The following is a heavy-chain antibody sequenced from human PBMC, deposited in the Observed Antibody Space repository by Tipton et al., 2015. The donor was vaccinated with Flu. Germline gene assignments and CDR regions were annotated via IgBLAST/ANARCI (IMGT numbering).Heavy chain of an antibody. CDR1: GVDFPDYY. Sequence: QLVQSGGDLVKPGGSLRLSCAVSGVDFPDYYMSWVRQSPGKGLEWISYISSRGTAIYYADSVKGRFTISRDNAKSSLYLQMSSLRIEDTAVYFCARSFGAGIGHYEWPADAFDIWGQGTMVSVSS. CDR3: ARSFGAGIGHYEWPADAFDI. CDR2: ISSRGTAI. V-gene: IGHV3-11*01. D-gene: IGHD3-3*01. J-gene: IGHJ3*02.